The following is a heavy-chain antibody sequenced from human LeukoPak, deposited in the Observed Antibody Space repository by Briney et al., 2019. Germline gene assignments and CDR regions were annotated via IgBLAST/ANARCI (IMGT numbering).Heavy chain of an antibody. J-gene: IGHJ4*02. D-gene: IGHD3-22*01. V-gene: IGHV1-69*06. CDR3: AHGSPYYYDSSGYPVSSCDY. CDR1: VGTFSSYV. Sequence: SVKVSCKASVGTFSSYVISWVGQAPGQGVEWMGRIIPFFGTANYAQKFQGRVTITADKSTSPASMELSSLRSEDTAVYYCAHGSPYYYDSSGYPVSSCDYWGQGTLVTVSS. CDR2: IIPFFGTA.